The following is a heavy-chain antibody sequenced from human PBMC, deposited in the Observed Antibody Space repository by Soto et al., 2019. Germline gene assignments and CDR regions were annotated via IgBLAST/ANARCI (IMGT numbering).Heavy chain of an antibody. Sequence: LKISCQGSGYAFSSYWIAWVRQMSGKGLEWMGIIYPGDSDTRYSPSFQGQVTISVDKSITTAYLQWSSLKASDTAMYYCARGYCTATICDPWFDPWSQGTLVTVSS. J-gene: IGHJ5*02. CDR3: ARGYCTATICDPWFDP. CDR2: IYPGDSDT. D-gene: IGHD2-8*02. CDR1: GYAFSSYW. V-gene: IGHV5-51*01.